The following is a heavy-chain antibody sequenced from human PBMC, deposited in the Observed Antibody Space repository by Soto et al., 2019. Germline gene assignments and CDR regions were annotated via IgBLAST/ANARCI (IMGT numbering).Heavy chain of an antibody. J-gene: IGHJ4*01. Sequence: SETLSLTCTVSGGSISSSSYYWGWIRQPPGKGLEWIGSIFYRGNTYYNQSLKSRVTISVDTSKKQLSLKLTSVTAADTDVYYCARTNYYDSSGYYYRYFDYWGQGTLVT. D-gene: IGHD3-22*01. CDR3: ARTNYYDSSGYYYRYFDY. V-gene: IGHV4-39*01. CDR1: GGSISSSSYY. CDR2: IFYRGNT.